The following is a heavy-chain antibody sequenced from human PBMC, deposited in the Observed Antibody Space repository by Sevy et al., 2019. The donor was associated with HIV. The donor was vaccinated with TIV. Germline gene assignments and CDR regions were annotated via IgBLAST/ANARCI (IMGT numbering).Heavy chain of an antibody. D-gene: IGHD2-21*02. J-gene: IGHJ4*02. CDR3: ARLYPCGGACYYFDS. CDR1: GGNFRNYV. CDR2: IIPTSGTA. V-gene: IGHV1-69*13. Sequence: ASVKVSCKASGGNFRNYVISWVRQAPGQGLEWMGGIIPTSGTANYAQKFQGRVTIIADESTSPAYMELSSLRSEDTAWEYSARLYPCGGACYYFDSWGQGTLVTVSS.